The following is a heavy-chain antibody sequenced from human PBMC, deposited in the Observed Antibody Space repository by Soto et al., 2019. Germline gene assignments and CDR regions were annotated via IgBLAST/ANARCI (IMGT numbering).Heavy chain of an antibody. J-gene: IGHJ4*02. CDR3: ARDGVLFRAGFDS. CDR1: GFTFSNYY. Sequence: QVQLVESGGGLVKPGGSLRLSCAVSGFTFSNYYMAWIRQAPGKGLEWVSYISTSGTSTFYADSVKDRFTISRDNAENSLFLKMDSLRVEDTAVYFCARDGVLFRAGFDSWGQGTLVTVAS. CDR2: ISTSGTST. D-gene: IGHD3-16*01. V-gene: IGHV3-11*01.